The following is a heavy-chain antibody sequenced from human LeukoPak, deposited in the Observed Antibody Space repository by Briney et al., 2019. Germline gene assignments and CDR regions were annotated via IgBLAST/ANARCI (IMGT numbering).Heavy chain of an antibody. J-gene: IGHJ4*02. CDR1: GFTVSSKY. V-gene: IGHV3-53*01. D-gene: IGHD3-9*01. CDR2: IYSGGST. Sequence: GGSLRLSCAASGFTVSSKYMSWVRQAPGKGLEWVSVIYSGGSTYYAGSVKGRFTISRDNSKNTLYLQMSRLRAEDTAVYYCARDILTDSDYWGQGTLVTVSS. CDR3: ARDILTDSDY.